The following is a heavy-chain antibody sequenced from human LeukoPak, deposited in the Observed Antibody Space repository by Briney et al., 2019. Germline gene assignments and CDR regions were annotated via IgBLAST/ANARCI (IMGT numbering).Heavy chain of an antibody. D-gene: IGHD3-3*02. CDR3: ARDSNYDY. J-gene: IGHJ4*02. CDR2: IYSGGST. Sequence: GGSLRLSCAASGFTVSSTYMSWVRQPPGKGLEWVSVIYSGGSTFYADSVKGRFTISRDNSKNTLYLQMNSLRAEDTAVYYCARDSNYDYWGQGTLVIVSS. CDR1: GFTVSSTY. V-gene: IGHV3-66*01.